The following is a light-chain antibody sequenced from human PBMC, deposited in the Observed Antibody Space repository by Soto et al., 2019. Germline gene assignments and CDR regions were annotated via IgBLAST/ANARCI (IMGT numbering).Light chain of an antibody. CDR1: SSDVGGYTY. CDR3: TSYTTSSTYV. CDR2: EVS. Sequence: QSVLTQPASVSGSPGQSITISCTGTSSDVGGYTYVSWYQQHPGKAPKLMIYEVSNRPSGVSNRFSGSKSDNTASLTISGLQAEDEADYYCTSYTTSSTYVFGTGTKVTVL. J-gene: IGLJ1*01. V-gene: IGLV2-14*01.